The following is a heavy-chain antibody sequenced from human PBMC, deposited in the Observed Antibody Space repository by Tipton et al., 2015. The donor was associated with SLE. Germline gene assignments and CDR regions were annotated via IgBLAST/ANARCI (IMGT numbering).Heavy chain of an antibody. CDR1: GGSISSYY. CDR3: ARGGLYWVD. Sequence: TLSLTCTVSGGSISSYYWSWIRQPPGKGLEWIGYIYYSGSTNYNPSLKSRVTISVDTSKNQFSLKLSSVTAADAAVYYCARGGLYWVDWGRGALVTVSS. CDR2: IYYSGST. J-gene: IGHJ4*02. D-gene: IGHD2-8*02. V-gene: IGHV4-59*01.